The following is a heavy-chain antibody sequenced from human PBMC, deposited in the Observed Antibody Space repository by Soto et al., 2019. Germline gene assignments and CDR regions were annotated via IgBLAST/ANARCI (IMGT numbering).Heavy chain of an antibody. CDR2: IYHSGST. CDR1: GGSISSSNW. V-gene: IGHV4-4*02. D-gene: IGHD3-10*01. Sequence: QVQLQESGPGLVKPSGTLSLTCAVSGGSISSSNWWSWVRQPPGKGLEWIGEIYHSGSTKYNPSLKSRVTISVDKSKNQFSLKLSSVTAADTAVYYCARHVLLWFGELFHNWFDPWGQGTLVTVSS. J-gene: IGHJ5*02. CDR3: ARHVLLWFGELFHNWFDP.